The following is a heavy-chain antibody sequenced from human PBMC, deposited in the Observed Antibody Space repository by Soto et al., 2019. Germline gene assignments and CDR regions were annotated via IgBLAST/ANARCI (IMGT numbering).Heavy chain of an antibody. CDR1: GFILSDYY. CDR2: ISVSGTSI. V-gene: IGHV3-11*01. J-gene: IGHJ6*02. D-gene: IGHD3-16*01. CDR3: VRDGGPLSYYGLDV. Sequence: GESLKISCAASGFILSDYYMSWIRQAPGKGLDWVSYISVSGTSIYYADSVKGRFTVSRDNAKSSVYLQMNSLRAEDTAIYYCVRDGGPLSYYGLDVWGQGTTVTVSS.